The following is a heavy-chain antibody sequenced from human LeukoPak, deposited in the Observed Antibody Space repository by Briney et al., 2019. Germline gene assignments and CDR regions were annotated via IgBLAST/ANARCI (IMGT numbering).Heavy chain of an antibody. CDR2: ISSSSSTI. CDR3: ARDQLTTFFLGIGDYYYMDV. D-gene: IGHD4-11*01. J-gene: IGHJ6*03. V-gene: IGHV3-48*01. Sequence: GGSLRLSCAASGFTFSSYSMNWVRQAPGKGLEWVSYISSSSSTIYYADSVKGRFTISRDNAKNSLYLQMNSLRAEDTAVYYCARDQLTTFFLGIGDYYYMDVWGKGTTVTVSS. CDR1: GFTFSSYS.